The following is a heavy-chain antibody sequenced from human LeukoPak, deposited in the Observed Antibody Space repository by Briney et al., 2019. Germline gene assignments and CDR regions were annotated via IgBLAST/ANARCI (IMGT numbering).Heavy chain of an antibody. Sequence: GGSLRLSCAASGFTFSSYRMYWVRQAPGKGLSWFPQFYSDESRTSYADSVKGRFTISRDNTKNTLYLQMNSLRGEDTAVYYCARDRSRWSITPGADVWGQGTTVTVSS. V-gene: IGHV3-74*01. CDR1: GFTFSSYR. CDR2: FYSDESRT. CDR3: ARDRSRWSITPGADV. J-gene: IGHJ6*02. D-gene: IGHD4-23*01.